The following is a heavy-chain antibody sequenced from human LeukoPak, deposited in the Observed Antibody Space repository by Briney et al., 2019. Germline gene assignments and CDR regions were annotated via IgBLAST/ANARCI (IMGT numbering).Heavy chain of an antibody. J-gene: IGHJ4*02. Sequence: GASVKVSCKASGYTFTSYGISWVRQAPGQGPEWMGWISAYSTYNGNTNYAQRFQGRVTMTTDISTSTAYMELRSLRSDDTAVYYCATDRRDYYDSSRGYFDYWGQGTLVTVSS. CDR1: GYTFTSYG. D-gene: IGHD3-22*01. CDR2: ISAYSTYNGNT. V-gene: IGHV1-18*01. CDR3: ATDRRDYYDSSRGYFDY.